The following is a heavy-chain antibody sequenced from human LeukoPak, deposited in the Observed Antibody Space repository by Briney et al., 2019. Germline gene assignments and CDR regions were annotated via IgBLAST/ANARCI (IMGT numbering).Heavy chain of an antibody. CDR1: GFTFSSFG. D-gene: IGHD1-26*01. Sequence: GGSLRLSCAASGFTFSSFGMHWVRQAPGKGLEWVTFIQYDAGNRQYADSVKGRFTISRDNSKTTLYMQMNSLTAEDTAVYYCAKSFTGSYLDYFDYWGQGTLVTVSS. J-gene: IGHJ4*02. CDR2: IQYDAGNR. V-gene: IGHV3-30*02. CDR3: AKSFTGSYLDYFDY.